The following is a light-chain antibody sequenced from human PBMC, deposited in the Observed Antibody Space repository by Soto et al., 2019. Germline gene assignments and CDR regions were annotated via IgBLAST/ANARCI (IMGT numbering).Light chain of an antibody. CDR1: QSIANF. CDR2: DAS. Sequence: DVQMTQSPSSLSASVGDRVIITCKANQSIANFLNWFQHKPGEAPKLLISDASHLELGVPSRFSGSRPETDVVLDISNLQPEDFATYFCQQSEDLPLTFGGGTKVDI. J-gene: IGKJ4*01. CDR3: QQSEDLPLT. V-gene: IGKV1-33*01.